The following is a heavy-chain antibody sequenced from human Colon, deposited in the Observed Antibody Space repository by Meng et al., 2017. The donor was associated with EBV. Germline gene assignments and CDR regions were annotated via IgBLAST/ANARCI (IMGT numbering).Heavy chain of an antibody. J-gene: IGHJ4*02. Sequence: QVQPQQWGAGLLKPSXXXXXTXXVYGGYCSGYYWTWIRQAPGKGLEWIGEINHSGSTNYNPSLKSRVTISVDTSKNQFSLKLTSVTAADTAVYYCAKYGSGTSYTGYYFHYWEQGPLVTVSS. D-gene: IGHD3-10*01. CDR2: INHSGST. CDR1: GGYCSGYY. V-gene: IGHV4-34*01. CDR3: AKYGSGTSYTGYYFHY.